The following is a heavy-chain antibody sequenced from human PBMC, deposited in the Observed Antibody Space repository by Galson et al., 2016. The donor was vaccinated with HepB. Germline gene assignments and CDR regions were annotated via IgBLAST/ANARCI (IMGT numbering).Heavy chain of an antibody. CDR2: ISFDGVDK. Sequence: SLRLSCAVSGFSFRTHGMHWVRQAPGKGLEWVAVISFDGVDKYHADSVKGRFTISRDNSKDTLYLQMNSLRGEDTAVYYCEKDKSCIAAVPEYWGQGTLVTVSS. J-gene: IGHJ4*02. D-gene: IGHD6-13*01. CDR3: EKDKSCIAAVPEY. V-gene: IGHV3-30*18. CDR1: GFSFRTHG.